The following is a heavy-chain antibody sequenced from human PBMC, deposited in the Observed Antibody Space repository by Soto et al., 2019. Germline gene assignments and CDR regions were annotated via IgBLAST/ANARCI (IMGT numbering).Heavy chain of an antibody. CDR2: IYNSGST. CDR1: GGSISTYY. V-gene: IGHV4-59*01. CDR3: ARARITMVREVIKYNMDV. J-gene: IGHJ6*03. D-gene: IGHD3-10*01. Sequence: SETLSLTCTVSGGSISTYYWSWARRPPGKGLEWIGYIYNSGSTHSNPSLQSRVTISVDTSKNQFSLKLSSVTAADTAIYYCARARITMVREVIKYNMDVWGQGTTVTVSS.